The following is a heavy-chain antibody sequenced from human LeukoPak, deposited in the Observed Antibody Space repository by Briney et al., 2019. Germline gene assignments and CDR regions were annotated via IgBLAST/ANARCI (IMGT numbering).Heavy chain of an antibody. V-gene: IGHV3-30-3*01. D-gene: IGHD2-15*01. CDR2: ISYDGNSE. CDR1: GFTFSTYT. Sequence: GGSLRLSCAASGFTFSTYTMHWVRQAPGKGLEWVAVISYDGNSEYYADSVKGRFTISRDSSRNTLYLQMNSLRAEDTAVYYCAAEYCGGGFCYTRHSGHDYWGQGTLVTVSS. CDR3: AAEYCGGGFCYTRHSGHDY. J-gene: IGHJ4*02.